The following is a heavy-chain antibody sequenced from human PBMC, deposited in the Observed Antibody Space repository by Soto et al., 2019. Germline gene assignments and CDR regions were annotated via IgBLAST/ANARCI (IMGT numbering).Heavy chain of an antibody. Sequence: QLQLQESGPGLVKPSETLSLTCTVSGGSISSSSYYWGWIRQPPGKGLEWIGNIFYSGSTYYNPSRKSRVTISVDTSKNQFSLKLSSVTAADTAVYYCARRDGGWTNFDYWGQGTLVTVSS. D-gene: IGHD6-19*01. CDR3: ARRDGGWTNFDY. J-gene: IGHJ4*02. CDR1: GGSISSSSYY. V-gene: IGHV4-39*01. CDR2: IFYSGST.